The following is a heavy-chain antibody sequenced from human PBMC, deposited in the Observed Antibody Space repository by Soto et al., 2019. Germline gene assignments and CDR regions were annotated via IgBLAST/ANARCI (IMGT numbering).Heavy chain of an antibody. CDR3: ATYYCAREDSSGWPFDY. CDR2: INPSGGGT. Sequence: QVQLVQSGAEVKKPGASVKVSCKTSGFTFTSYCMYWVRQAPGQGLEWMGIINPSGGGTSYAQKFQGRVITTRDTSTSTAYMEMSSLRYEDTAMYYCATYYCAREDSSGWPFDYWGPGTLVTVSS. J-gene: IGHJ4*02. D-gene: IGHD6-19*01. CDR1: GFTFTSYC. V-gene: IGHV1-46*01.